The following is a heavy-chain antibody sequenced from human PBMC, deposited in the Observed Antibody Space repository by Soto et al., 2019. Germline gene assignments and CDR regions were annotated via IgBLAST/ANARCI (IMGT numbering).Heavy chain of an antibody. D-gene: IGHD3-22*01. CDR1: GFTFRRYA. V-gene: IGHV3-30-3*01. Sequence: GGSLRLSCAASGFTFRRYASHWVRQAPGKGLEWVAVISYDGSNKYYADSVKGRFTISRDNSKNTLYLQMNSLRAEDTAVYYCARPITMIVVVITYFDYWGQGTLVTVSS. J-gene: IGHJ4*02. CDR3: ARPITMIVVVITYFDY. CDR2: ISYDGSNK.